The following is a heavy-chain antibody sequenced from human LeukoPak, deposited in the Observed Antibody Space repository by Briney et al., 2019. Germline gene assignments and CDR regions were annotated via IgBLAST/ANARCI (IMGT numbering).Heavy chain of an antibody. Sequence: PGGSLRLSCAASGFTFSSYSMNWVRQAPGKGLEWASPISSSSSYIYYADSVKGRFTISRDNAKNSLYLQMNSLRAEDTAVYYCARDWYTAMVDDAFDIWGQGTMVTVSS. CDR2: ISSSSSYI. V-gene: IGHV3-21*01. CDR1: GFTFSSYS. CDR3: ARDWYTAMVDDAFDI. J-gene: IGHJ3*02. D-gene: IGHD5-18*01.